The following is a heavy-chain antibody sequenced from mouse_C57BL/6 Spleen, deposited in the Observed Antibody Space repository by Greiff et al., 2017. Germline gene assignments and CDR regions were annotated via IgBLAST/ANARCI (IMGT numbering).Heavy chain of an antibody. Sequence: QVQLQQPGAELVMPGASVKLSCKASGYTFTSYWMHWVKQRPGQGLEWIGEIDPSDSYTNYNQKFKGKSTLTVDKSSSTAYMQLSSLTSEDSAVYYCARRGYGNYVDYWGQGTTLTVSS. J-gene: IGHJ2*01. V-gene: IGHV1-69*01. CDR3: ARRGYGNYVDY. CDR2: IDPSDSYT. D-gene: IGHD2-10*02. CDR1: GYTFTSYW.